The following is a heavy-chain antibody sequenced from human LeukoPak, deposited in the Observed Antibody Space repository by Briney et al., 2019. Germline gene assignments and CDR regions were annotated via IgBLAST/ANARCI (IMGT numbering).Heavy chain of an antibody. CDR3: ARVVVPAAMGRYHWFDP. CDR1: GFTFSSYA. V-gene: IGHV3-30-3*01. Sequence: GGSLRLSCAASGFTFSSYAMHWVRQAPGKGLEWVAVISYDGSNKYYADSVKGRFTISRDNSKNTLYLQMNSLRAEDTAAYYCARVVVPAAMGRYHWFDPWGQGTLVTVSS. D-gene: IGHD2-2*01. J-gene: IGHJ5*02. CDR2: ISYDGSNK.